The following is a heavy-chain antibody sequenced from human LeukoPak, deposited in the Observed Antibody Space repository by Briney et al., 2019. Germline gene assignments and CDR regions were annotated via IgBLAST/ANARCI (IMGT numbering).Heavy chain of an antibody. J-gene: IGHJ4*02. CDR1: GFIFSTYS. CDR3: ARDFRTRLDGYSPPYHYDY. CDR2: ISSGSSHI. V-gene: IGHV3-21*01. Sequence: GGSLRLSCAASGFIFSTYSMNWVRQAPGKGLEWVSSISSGSSHIYNADSVKGRFTISRDNAKNLLYLQMNSLRAEDTAVYYCARDFRTRLDGYSPPYHYDYWGQGTLVTVSS. D-gene: IGHD5-24*01.